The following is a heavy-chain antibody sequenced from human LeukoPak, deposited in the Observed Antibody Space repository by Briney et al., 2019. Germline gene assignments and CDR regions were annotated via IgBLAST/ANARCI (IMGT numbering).Heavy chain of an antibody. J-gene: IGHJ4*02. CDR2: ISSSSTYI. Sequence: GGSLRLSCAASGFTFSSYSINWVRQAPGKGLEWVSSISSSSTYIYYADSVKGRFTISRDNAKKSLYLQMNSLRAEDTAVYYCAKEVENSSGWYSHFDYWGQGTLVTVSS. CDR1: GFTFSSYS. D-gene: IGHD6-19*01. V-gene: IGHV3-21*01. CDR3: AKEVENSSGWYSHFDY.